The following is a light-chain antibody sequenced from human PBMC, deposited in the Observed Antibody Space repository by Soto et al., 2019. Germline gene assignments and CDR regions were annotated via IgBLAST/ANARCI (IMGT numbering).Light chain of an antibody. J-gene: IGLJ1*01. CDR3: AAWDDSLSGLYV. Sequence: QSVLTQPPSASGTPWQRVTIPCSGSSSNIGSNTVNWYQQLPGTAPKLLIHSNNQRPSRVADRFSGSKAGTSASLAISGLQSEDEADYYCAAWDDSLSGLYVFGTGTKVTVL. CDR2: SNN. V-gene: IGLV1-44*01. CDR1: SSNIGSNT.